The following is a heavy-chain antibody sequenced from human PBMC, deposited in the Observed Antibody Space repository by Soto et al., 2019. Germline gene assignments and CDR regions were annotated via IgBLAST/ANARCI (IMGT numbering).Heavy chain of an antibody. CDR3: STGHYYDSSGYYFSFDY. J-gene: IGHJ4*02. CDR2: IKSKTDGGTT. V-gene: IGHV3-15*01. CDR1: GFTFRNAW. Sequence: EVQLVESGGGLVKPGGSLRVSCAASGFTFRNAWMNWVRQAPGKGLEWVGLIKSKTDGGTTDYATPVKGRFTISRDDSKNTLLLQRGSLKAEDTAVYFCSTGHYYDSSGYYFSFDYWGQGILVTVSS. D-gene: IGHD3-22*01.